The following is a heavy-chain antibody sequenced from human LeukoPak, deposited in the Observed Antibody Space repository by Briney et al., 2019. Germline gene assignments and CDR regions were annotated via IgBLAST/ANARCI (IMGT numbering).Heavy chain of an antibody. CDR1: GYTFTGYY. CDR3: ARDNWSPAAGTLNNWFDP. Sequence: GASVKVSCKASGYTFTGYYMHWVRQAPGQGLEWMGWINPNSGGTNYAQKFQGRVTMTRDTSISTAYMELSRLRSDDTAVYYCARDNWSPAAGTLNNWFDPWGQGTLVTVSS. CDR2: INPNSGGT. D-gene: IGHD6-13*01. V-gene: IGHV1-2*02. J-gene: IGHJ5*02.